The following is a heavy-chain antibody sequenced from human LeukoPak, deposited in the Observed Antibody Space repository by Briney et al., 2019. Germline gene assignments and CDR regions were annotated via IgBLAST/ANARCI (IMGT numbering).Heavy chain of an antibody. CDR3: ARGGDYGDPAFDY. D-gene: IGHD4-17*01. V-gene: IGHV3-30-3*01. CDR2: ISYDGSNK. J-gene: IGHJ4*02. CDR1: GFTVSSNY. Sequence: PGGSLRLSCAASGFTVSSNYMSWVRQAPGKGLEWVAVISYDGSNKYYADSVKGRFTISRDNSKNTLYLQMNSLRAEDTAVYYCARGGDYGDPAFDYWGQGTLVTVSS.